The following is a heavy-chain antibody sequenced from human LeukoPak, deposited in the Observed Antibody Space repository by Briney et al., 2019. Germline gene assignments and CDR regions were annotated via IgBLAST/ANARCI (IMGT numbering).Heavy chain of an antibody. CDR3: AREPRYGDLTIDY. V-gene: IGHV4-61*02. CDR1: GGSISSGSYY. D-gene: IGHD4-17*01. Sequence: SLYLTSTVSGGSISSGSYYWSWIRQPAGKGMEWIGRIYTSGSTNYNPSLKSRVTISVDTSKNQFSLKLSSVTAADTAVYYCAREPRYGDLTIDYWGQGTLVTVSS. J-gene: IGHJ4*02. CDR2: IYTSGST.